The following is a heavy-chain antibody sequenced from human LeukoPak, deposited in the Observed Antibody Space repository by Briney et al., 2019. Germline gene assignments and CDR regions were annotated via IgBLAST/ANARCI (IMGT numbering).Heavy chain of an antibody. CDR2: FDVDGSST. D-gene: IGHD4-17*01. CDR1: GFTFNSYA. Sequence: GGSLRLSCAASGFTFNSYAMTWVRQAPGQGLEWVSAFDVDGSSTHYADSVKGRFTISRDNSKNTLYLQMNSLRAEDTAVYYCAKDFRGYGDYHSFDDWGQGTLVTVSS. CDR3: AKDFRGYGDYHSFDD. J-gene: IGHJ4*02. V-gene: IGHV3-23*01.